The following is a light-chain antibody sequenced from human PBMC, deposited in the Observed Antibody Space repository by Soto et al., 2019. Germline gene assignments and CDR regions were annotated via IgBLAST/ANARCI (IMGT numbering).Light chain of an antibody. J-gene: IGLJ2*01. V-gene: IGLV1-40*01. CDR1: SSNIGAGYD. CDR2: ANN. Sequence: QLVLTQPPSVSGAPGQRVTISCTGSSSNIGAGYDVHWYQQLPGTAPKLLIYANNNRPSGVPDRFAGSKSGTSVSLAITGLQSDDEADYYCATWDGSLPAEVFGGGTQLTVL. CDR3: ATWDGSLPAEV.